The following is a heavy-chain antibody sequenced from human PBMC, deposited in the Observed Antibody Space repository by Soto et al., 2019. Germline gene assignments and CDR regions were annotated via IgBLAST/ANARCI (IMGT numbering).Heavy chain of an antibody. Sequence: VQLVESGGGVVQPGRSLRLSCAASGFTFSNYGMHWVRQAPGKGLEWVAVITYDGSNKYYADSVKGRFTISRDNSKNTLYLQMSSLRPEDTAVYYCAKDFSGSDWPWGQGTLVTVSS. J-gene: IGHJ5*02. CDR2: ITYDGSNK. D-gene: IGHD6-19*01. CDR3: AKDFSGSDWP. V-gene: IGHV3-30*18. CDR1: GFTFSNYG.